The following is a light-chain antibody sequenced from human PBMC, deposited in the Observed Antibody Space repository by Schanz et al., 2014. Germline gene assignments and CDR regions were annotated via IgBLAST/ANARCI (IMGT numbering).Light chain of an antibody. CDR1: SGAVTSGHY. Sequence: QAVVTQEPSLTVSPGGTVILTCGSSSGAVTSGHYPYWFQQKPGQAPRTLIYDTTNKHSWTPARFSGSLLGGKAALTLSGAQPEDEAEYFCLLQYSGGSRVFGGGTKLTVL. CDR3: LLQYSGGSRV. CDR2: DTT. V-gene: IGLV7-46*01. J-gene: IGLJ3*02.